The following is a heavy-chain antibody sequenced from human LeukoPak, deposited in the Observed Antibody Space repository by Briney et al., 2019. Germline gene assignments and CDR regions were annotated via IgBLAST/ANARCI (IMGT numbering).Heavy chain of an antibody. CDR1: GFSFSSYW. D-gene: IGHD6-19*01. V-gene: IGHV3-7*01. J-gene: IGHJ4*02. CDR3: ASGSSGRYFANFEY. Sequence: KPGGSLRLSCAASGFSFSSYWMGWVRQAPGKGLEWVASIMQDGVEKHYVDSLKGRVIISRDNAENSLYLQVNSLRVEDTAVYYCASGSSGRYFANFEYWGQGVLLTVSS. CDR2: IMQDGVEK.